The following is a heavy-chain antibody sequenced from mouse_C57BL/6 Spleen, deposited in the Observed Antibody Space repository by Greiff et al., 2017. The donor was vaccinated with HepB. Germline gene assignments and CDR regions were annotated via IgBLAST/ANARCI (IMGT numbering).Heavy chain of an antibody. CDR3: ARCVMDY. V-gene: IGHV1-54*01. J-gene: IGHJ4*01. Sequence: QVQLQQSGAELVRPGTSVKVSCKASGYAFTNYLIEWVKQRPGQGLEWIGVINPGSGGTNYNEKFKGKATLTADKSSSTAYMQLSSLTSEDSAVYFCARCVMDYWGQGTSVTVSS. CDR1: GYAFTNYL. CDR2: INPGSGGT.